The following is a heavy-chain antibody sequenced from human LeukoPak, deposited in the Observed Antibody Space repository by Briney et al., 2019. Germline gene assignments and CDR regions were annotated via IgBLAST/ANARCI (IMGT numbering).Heavy chain of an antibody. CDR2: VRNDGSNE. Sequence: GGSLRLSCAASGFVLSDYGMHWVRQAPGKGLEWVAFVRNDGSNEYYVGSVKGRFTISRDKSKNTLYLQMNSLRVEDTAVYSRAKESDSGYHSEGPKNWGLGTLVTVSS. J-gene: IGHJ4*02. V-gene: IGHV3-30*02. CDR3: AKESDSGYHSEGPKN. CDR1: GFVLSDYG. D-gene: IGHD5-12*01.